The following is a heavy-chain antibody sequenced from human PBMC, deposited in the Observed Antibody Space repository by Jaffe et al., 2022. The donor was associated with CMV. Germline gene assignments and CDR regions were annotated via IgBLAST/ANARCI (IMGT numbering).Heavy chain of an antibody. D-gene: IGHD1-20*01. CDR1: GFTFGSYA. J-gene: IGHJ3*02. CDR2: ISGSGGST. CDR3: AKDPDITGTWGTAFDI. V-gene: IGHV3-23*01. Sequence: EVQLLESGGGLVQPGGSLRLSCAASGFTFGSYAMSWVRQAPGKGLEWVSAISGSGGSTYYAGSVRGRFTISRDNSKNTLYLQMNSLRAEDTAVYYCAKDPDITGTWGTAFDIWGQGTMVTVSS.